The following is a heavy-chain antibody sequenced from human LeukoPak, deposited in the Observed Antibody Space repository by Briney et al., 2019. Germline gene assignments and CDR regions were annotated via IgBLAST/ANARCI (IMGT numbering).Heavy chain of an antibody. CDR3: VKSQGSGEYQLLPYFDY. CDR1: GFTFSSYA. D-gene: IGHD2-2*01. J-gene: IGHJ4*02. Sequence: GGSLRLSCAASGFTFSSYAMSWVRQAPGKGLEWVSAISGSGGSTYYADSVKGRFTISRDNSKNTLYLQMNSLRAEDTAVYYCVKSQGSGEYQLLPYFDYWGQGTLVTVSS. CDR2: ISGSGGST. V-gene: IGHV3-23*01.